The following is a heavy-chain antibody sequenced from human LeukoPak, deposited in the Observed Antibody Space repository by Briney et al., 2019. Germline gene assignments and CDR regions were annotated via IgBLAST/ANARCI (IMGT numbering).Heavy chain of an antibody. V-gene: IGHV1-3*01. D-gene: IGHD3-3*01. CDR1: GYTFTSYA. Sequence: ASVKVSCKASGYTFTSYAMHWVRQAPGQRLEWMGWINAGNGNTKYSQKFQGRVTMTRDTSTSTVYMELSSLRSEDTAVYYCARGHDFWSGYYVAGIDVWGQGTTVTVSS. J-gene: IGHJ6*02. CDR2: INAGNGNT. CDR3: ARGHDFWSGYYVAGIDV.